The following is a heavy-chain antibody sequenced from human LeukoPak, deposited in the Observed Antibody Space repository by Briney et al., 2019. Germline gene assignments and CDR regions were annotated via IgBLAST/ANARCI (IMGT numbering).Heavy chain of an antibody. CDR3: AKDVVNCGSTSCYFYYYMDV. D-gene: IGHD2-2*01. J-gene: IGHJ6*03. CDR2: LRYDGSNK. Sequence: GGSLRLSCAASGFTFSTYGMHWVRQAPGKRLEWVAFLRYDGSNKYYADSVKGRFTISRDNSKNTLYLQMNSLRAEDTAVYYCAKDVVNCGSTSCYFYYYMDVWGKGTTVTVSS. V-gene: IGHV3-30*02. CDR1: GFTFSTYG.